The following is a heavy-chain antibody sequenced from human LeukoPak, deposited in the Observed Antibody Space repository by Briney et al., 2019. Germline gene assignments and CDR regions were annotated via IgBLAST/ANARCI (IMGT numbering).Heavy chain of an antibody. Sequence: SETLSLTCAVYGGSFSGYYWSWIRQPPGKELEWIGEINHSGSTNYNPSLKSRVTISVDTSKNQFSLKLSSVTAADTAVYYCARGSLYGSGIQDYWGQGTLVTVSS. V-gene: IGHV4-34*01. CDR3: ARGSLYGSGIQDY. J-gene: IGHJ4*02. D-gene: IGHD3-10*01. CDR1: GGSFSGYY. CDR2: INHSGST.